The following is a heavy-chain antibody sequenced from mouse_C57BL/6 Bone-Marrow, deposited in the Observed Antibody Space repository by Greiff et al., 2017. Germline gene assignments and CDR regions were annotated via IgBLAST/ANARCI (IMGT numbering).Heavy chain of an antibody. D-gene: IGHD4-1*01. CDR3: ASNWD. Sequence: QVQLQQSGPGLVQPSQSLSITCTVSGFSLTSYGVHWVRQSPGKGLEWLGVIWSGGSTDYHAAFISRLSISKYNSKSQVFFKMNSLQADDTAIYYCASNWDWGQGTLVTVSA. CDR2: IWSGGST. V-gene: IGHV2-2*01. CDR1: GFSLTSYG. J-gene: IGHJ3*01.